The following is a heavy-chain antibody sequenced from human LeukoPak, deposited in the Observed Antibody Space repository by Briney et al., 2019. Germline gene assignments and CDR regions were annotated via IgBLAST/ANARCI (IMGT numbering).Heavy chain of an antibody. CDR1: GGSFSNYY. CDR3: ARDYYGGNSD. J-gene: IGHJ4*02. CDR2: ISHTGGT. V-gene: IGHV4-34*01. Sequence: SETLSLTCAVYGGSFSNYYWHWIRQPPGKGLQWIGEISHTGGTNYNPSLKSRVTISEDTSKNQFSLRLTSVTAADTAVYYCARDYYGGNSDWGQGTLVTVSS. D-gene: IGHD4-23*01.